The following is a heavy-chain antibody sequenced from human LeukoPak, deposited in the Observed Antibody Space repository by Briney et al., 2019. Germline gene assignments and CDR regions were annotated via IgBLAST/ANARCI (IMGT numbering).Heavy chain of an antibody. J-gene: IGHJ6*03. V-gene: IGHV4-61*02. CDR2: VYTSGST. CDR3: ARDYSSSWYYYYYYYMDV. D-gene: IGHD6-13*01. CDR1: GGSISSGSYY. Sequence: PSETLSLTCTVSGGSISSGSYYWSWIRQPAGKGPEWIGRVYTSGSTNYNPSLKSRVTMSVDTSKNQFSLKLSSVTAADTAVYYCARDYSSSWYYYYYYYMDVWGKGTTVTVSS.